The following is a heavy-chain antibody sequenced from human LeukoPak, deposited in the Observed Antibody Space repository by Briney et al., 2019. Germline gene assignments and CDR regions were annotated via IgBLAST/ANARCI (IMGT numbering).Heavy chain of an antibody. CDR2: IYPGDSDT. V-gene: IGHV5-51*07. J-gene: IGHJ4*02. D-gene: IGHD5-18*01. Sequence: GEALKISCKGSGYSFTSYWIAWVHQMPGKGLEWVGIIYPGDSDTRDSPSFQGQITISADKSISTAYLQWSSLKASDTAMYYCARLRGYNYGYEDYWGQGTLVTVSS. CDR1: GYSFTSYW. CDR3: ARLRGYNYGYEDY.